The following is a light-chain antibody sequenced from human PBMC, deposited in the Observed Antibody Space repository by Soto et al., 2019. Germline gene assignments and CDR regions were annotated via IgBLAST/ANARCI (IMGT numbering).Light chain of an antibody. CDR1: QGLVHSDGNTY. CDR3: MQATYWPWT. CDR2: KVS. Sequence: DVVMTQSPLSVPVTLGQPASISCRSSQGLVHSDGNTYLSWHQQRPGQPPRRLIFKVSNRDSGVPDRFSGSWSGTDFTLKISRVEAEDVGIYYCMQATYWPWTFGQGTRVEIK. V-gene: IGKV2-30*02. J-gene: IGKJ1*01.